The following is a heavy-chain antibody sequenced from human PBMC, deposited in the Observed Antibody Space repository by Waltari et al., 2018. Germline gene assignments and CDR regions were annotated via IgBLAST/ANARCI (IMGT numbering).Heavy chain of an antibody. CDR2: IHRTGSP. J-gene: IGHJ4*02. Sequence: QVQLQESGPGLVKPSGTLSLTCGVSRGSPSNINLWNWIRQAPGEGLEWLGEIHRTGSPNYNPSLKSRLTMSVDKSNSQVSMRLKSVTAADTAVYYCATSSFVAVLDSWGQGTLVTVSS. CDR1: RGSPSNINL. CDR3: ATSSFVAVLDS. V-gene: IGHV4-4*02. D-gene: IGHD6-19*01.